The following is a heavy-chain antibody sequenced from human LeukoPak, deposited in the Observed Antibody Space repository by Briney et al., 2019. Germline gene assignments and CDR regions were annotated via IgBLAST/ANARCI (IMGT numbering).Heavy chain of an antibody. CDR1: GGSISSGGYY. Sequence: SQTLSLTCTVSGGSISSGGYYWSWIRQPPGKGLEWIGYIYHSGSTYYNPSLKSRVTISVDRSKNQFSLKLSSVTAADTAVYYCARGAIAARPDYYFGYWGQGTLVTVSS. V-gene: IGHV4-30-2*01. J-gene: IGHJ4*02. CDR3: ARGAIAARPDYYFGY. CDR2: IYHSGST. D-gene: IGHD6-6*01.